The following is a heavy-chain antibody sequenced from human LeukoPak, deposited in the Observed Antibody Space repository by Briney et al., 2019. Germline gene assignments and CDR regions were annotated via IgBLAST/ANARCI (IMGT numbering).Heavy chain of an antibody. Sequence: SETLSLTCAVYGGSFSGYYWSWIRQPPGKGLEWIGEINHSGSTNYNPSLKSRVTISVDTSKNQFSLKLSSVTAADTAVYYCARGRIAARRGYFDYWGQGTLVTVS. CDR3: ARGRIAARRGYFDY. CDR1: GGSFSGYY. V-gene: IGHV4-34*01. D-gene: IGHD6-6*01. CDR2: INHSGST. J-gene: IGHJ4*02.